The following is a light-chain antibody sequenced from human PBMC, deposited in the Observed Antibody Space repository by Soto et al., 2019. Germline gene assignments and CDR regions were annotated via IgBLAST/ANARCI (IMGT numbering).Light chain of an antibody. CDR2: GTS. Sequence: EIVMTQSPVTLSVSPGERAALSCRASQNVGSNFAWYQQRPGQAPRVLIYGTSTRATGVPARFSGSGSGTDFTLTISSLQSEDFAVYYCQHYHNWPYTFGQGTRLEIK. CDR3: QHYHNWPYT. V-gene: IGKV3-15*01. J-gene: IGKJ2*01. CDR1: QNVGSN.